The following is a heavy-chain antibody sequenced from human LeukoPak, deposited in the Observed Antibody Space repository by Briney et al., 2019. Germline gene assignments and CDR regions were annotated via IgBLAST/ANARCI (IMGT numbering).Heavy chain of an antibody. CDR3: ARSDWFDP. Sequence: TGGSLRLSCAASGFTFSGQWMHWVRQAPGKGLVWVSRIKSDGSSTYYADSVKGRFTISRDNAKNTLYLQMNSLRAEDTAVYYCARSDWFDPWGQGTLVTVSP. CDR1: GFTFSGQW. V-gene: IGHV3-74*01. CDR2: IKSDGSST. J-gene: IGHJ5*02.